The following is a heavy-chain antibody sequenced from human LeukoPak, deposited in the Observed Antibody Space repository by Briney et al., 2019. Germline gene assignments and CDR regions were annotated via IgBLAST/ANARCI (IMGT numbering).Heavy chain of an antibody. Sequence: GESLKISCKGSGYTFTNYWIGWVRQMPGKGLEFMGIIYPGDSDTRYSPSFQGQVTISADKSINTAYLQWSSLKASDTAMYYCGRGYSSSSAFDYWGQGTLVTVSS. J-gene: IGHJ4*02. D-gene: IGHD6-6*01. CDR3: GRGYSSSSAFDY. CDR2: IYPGDSDT. V-gene: IGHV5-51*01. CDR1: GYTFTNYW.